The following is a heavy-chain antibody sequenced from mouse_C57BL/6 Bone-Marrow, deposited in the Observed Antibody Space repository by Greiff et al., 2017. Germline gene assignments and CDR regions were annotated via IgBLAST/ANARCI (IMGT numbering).Heavy chain of an antibody. CDR2: ISDGSSYT. CDR1: GFTFSSYA. D-gene: IGHD3-2*02. CDR3: ARDQDQDYFDY. V-gene: IGHV5-4*01. Sequence: EVQRVESGGGLVKPGGSLKLSCAASGFTFSSYAMSWVRQTPEKRLEWVATISDGSSYTYYPDNVKGRFTISRDNAKNNLYLQMSHLKSEDTAMYYCARDQDQDYFDYWGQGTTLTVSS. J-gene: IGHJ2*01.